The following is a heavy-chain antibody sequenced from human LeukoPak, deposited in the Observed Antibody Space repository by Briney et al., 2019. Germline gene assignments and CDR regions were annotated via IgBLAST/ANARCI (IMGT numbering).Heavy chain of an antibody. Sequence: GGSLRLSCAASGFTFSSYGMHWVRQAPGKGLEWVAVISYDGSNKYYADSVKGRFTISRDNSKNTLYLQMNSLRAEGTAVYYCAKDTDTAMVINYFDYWGQGTLVTVSS. CDR1: GFTFSSYG. CDR3: AKDTDTAMVINYFDY. V-gene: IGHV3-30*18. J-gene: IGHJ4*02. CDR2: ISYDGSNK. D-gene: IGHD5-18*01.